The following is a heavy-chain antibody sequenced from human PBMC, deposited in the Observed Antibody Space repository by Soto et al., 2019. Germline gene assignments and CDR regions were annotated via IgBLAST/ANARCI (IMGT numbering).Heavy chain of an antibody. CDR2: VYHSGDA. CDR1: GLSISSGSY. CDR3: ARDGGPRPYCRHGACYPADY. D-gene: IGHD2-21*02. V-gene: IGHV4-38-2*02. Sequence: SETLSLTCAVSGLSISSGSYWGWVRQPPGKGLEWIGSVYHSGDAYYNPSLKSRATISVDKTNNQFSLKVRSVTAADTALYFCARDGGPRPYCRHGACYPADYWGQGIKVTVS. J-gene: IGHJ4*02.